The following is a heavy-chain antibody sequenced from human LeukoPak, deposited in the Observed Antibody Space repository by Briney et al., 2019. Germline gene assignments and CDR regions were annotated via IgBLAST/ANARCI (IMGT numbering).Heavy chain of an antibody. D-gene: IGHD3-22*01. J-gene: IGHJ4*02. CDR1: GFTFSSYA. CDR3: AKVTEWLTYYYGSSGYYPRFYFDY. V-gene: IGHV3-23*01. Sequence: PGGSLRLSCAASGFTFSSYAMSWVRQAPGKGLEWVSAISGSGGSTYYADSVKGRFTISRDNSKNTLYLQMNSLRAEDTAVYYCAKVTEWLTYYYGSSGYYPRFYFDYWGQGTLVTVSS. CDR2: ISGSGGST.